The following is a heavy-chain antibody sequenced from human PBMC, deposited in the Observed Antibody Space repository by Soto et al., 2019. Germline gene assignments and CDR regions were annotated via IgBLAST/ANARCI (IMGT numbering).Heavy chain of an antibody. D-gene: IGHD5-18*01. V-gene: IGHV1-69*12. Sequence: QVQLVQSGAEVKKPGSSVKVSCKASGGTFSSYAISWVRQAPGQGLEWMGGIIPIFGTANYAQKFQGRVTITADESTSTAYMQLSSLRSEDSPVYYCATTDMGNYYYRLDVWGQGTTVTVSS. CDR1: GGTFSSYA. CDR2: IIPIFGTA. CDR3: ATTDMGNYYYRLDV. J-gene: IGHJ6*02.